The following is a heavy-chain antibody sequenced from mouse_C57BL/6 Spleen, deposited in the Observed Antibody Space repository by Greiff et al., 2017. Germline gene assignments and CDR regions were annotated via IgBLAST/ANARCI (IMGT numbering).Heavy chain of an antibody. J-gene: IGHJ1*03. Sequence: VQLQQPGAELVMPGASVKLSCKASGYTFTSYWMHWVKQRPGQGLEWIGEIDPSDSYTNYNQKFKGKSTLTVDKSSSTAYMQLSSLTSEDSAVYYCARRGNYGSSYVEYFDVWGTGTTVTVSS. V-gene: IGHV1-69*01. CDR2: IDPSDSYT. CDR1: GYTFTSYW. D-gene: IGHD1-1*01. CDR3: ARRGNYGSSYVEYFDV.